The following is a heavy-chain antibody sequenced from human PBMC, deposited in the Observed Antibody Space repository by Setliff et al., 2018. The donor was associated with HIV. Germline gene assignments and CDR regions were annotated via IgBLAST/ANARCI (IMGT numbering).Heavy chain of an antibody. CDR1: GYSISSGYY. V-gene: IGHV4-38-2*01. CDR3: AKGVAGLQYYYYYMDV. Sequence: PSETLSLTCAVSGYSISSGYYWGWIRQPPGKGLEWIGNIYHSGSTDYNPSLKSRVTLSVDTSKNQFSLKLRSVTAADTAVYYCAKGVAGLQYYYYYMDVWGKGTTVTVS. CDR2: IYHSGST. J-gene: IGHJ6*03. D-gene: IGHD6-19*01.